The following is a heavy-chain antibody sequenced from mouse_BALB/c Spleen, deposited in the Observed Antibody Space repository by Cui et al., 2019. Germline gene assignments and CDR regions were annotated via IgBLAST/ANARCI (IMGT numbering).Heavy chain of an antibody. CDR2: IDPNSGGT. J-gene: IGHJ2*01. CDR3: ARYDYYGSSYFDY. V-gene: IGHV1-72*01. D-gene: IGHD1-1*01. Sequence: QLQRQQPGAELVKLGASVKQSCKSSGYTFTSYLMHWVKQRPGRGLEWIGRIDPNSGGTKYNEKCKSKATLTVDKPSSTAYMQLSSLTSEDSAVYYCARYDYYGSSYFDYWGQGTTLTVSS. CDR1: GYTFTSYL.